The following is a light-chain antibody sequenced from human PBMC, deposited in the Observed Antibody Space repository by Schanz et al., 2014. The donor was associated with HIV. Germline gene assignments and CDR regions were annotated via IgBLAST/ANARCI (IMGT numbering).Light chain of an antibody. CDR1: QSVSSSY. Sequence: IVLTQSPGTLSLSPGEGATLSCRASQSVSSSYLAWYQHKPGQAPRLLIYGASSRATGIPDRFSGSGSGTDFTLTISRLEPEDFAVYYCQQYDISPPVTFGGGTKVEIK. V-gene: IGKV3-20*01. CDR2: GAS. J-gene: IGKJ4*01. CDR3: QQYDISPPVT.